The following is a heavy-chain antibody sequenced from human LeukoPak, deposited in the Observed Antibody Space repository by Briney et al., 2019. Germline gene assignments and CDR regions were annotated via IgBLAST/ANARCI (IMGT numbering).Heavy chain of an antibody. CDR3: ARGGYSYDHYFDY. D-gene: IGHD5-18*01. V-gene: IGHV4-30-2*01. Sequence: SETLSLTCAVSGGSISSGGYSWSWIRQPPGKGLEWIGYIYHSGSTYYNPSLKSRVTISVDRSKNQFSLKLSSVTAADTAVYYCARGGYSYDHYFDYWGQGTLVTVSS. J-gene: IGHJ4*02. CDR2: IYHSGST. CDR1: GGSISSGGYS.